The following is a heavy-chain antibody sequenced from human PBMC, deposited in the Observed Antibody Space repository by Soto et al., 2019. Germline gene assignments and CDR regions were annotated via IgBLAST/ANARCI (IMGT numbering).Heavy chain of an antibody. CDR3: ASCPQNCITTSPCCLFFDY. V-gene: IGHV1-69*02. D-gene: IGHD2-2*01. CDR2: IIPIIGIT. Sequence: SVKVSCKASGGTFSSYTISWVRQAPGQGLEWMGMIIPIIGITNYAQNFQGRVTLTGDTSTSTAYMELSSLRSEDTAVYYCASCPQNCITTSPCCLFFDYWGQGTLVTVSS. CDR1: GGTFSSYT. J-gene: IGHJ4*02.